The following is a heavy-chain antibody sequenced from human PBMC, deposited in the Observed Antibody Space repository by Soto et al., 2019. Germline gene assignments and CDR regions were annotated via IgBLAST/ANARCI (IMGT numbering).Heavy chain of an antibody. CDR2: IYPGDSDT. CDR1: GYSFTSYW. CDR3: ARHESSSSVGYYYGMDV. V-gene: IGHV5-51*01. J-gene: IGHJ6*02. Sequence: GESLKISCKGSGYSFTSYWIGWVRQMPGKGLEWMGIIYPGDSDTRYSPSFQGQVTISADKSNSTAYLQLSSLKASDTAMYYCARHESSSSVGYYYGMDVWGQGTTVTVSS. D-gene: IGHD6-6*01.